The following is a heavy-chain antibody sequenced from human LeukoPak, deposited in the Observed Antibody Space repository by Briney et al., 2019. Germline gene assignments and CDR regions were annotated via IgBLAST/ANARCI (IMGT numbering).Heavy chain of an antibody. CDR3: ARKTLGLRPDIVVVPAAVDWLHR. CDR1: VGAFSGYY. J-gene: IGHJ5*02. Sequence: PSETLSLTCGVYVGAFSGYYWSGIRQPPGKGLEWIGEINHSGSTNYNPSLKSRVTISVDTSKNQFSLKLSSVSAADTAVYYCARKTLGLRPDIVVVPAAVDWLHRWRQRTLVTVSS. V-gene: IGHV4-34*01. CDR2: INHSGST. D-gene: IGHD2-2*01.